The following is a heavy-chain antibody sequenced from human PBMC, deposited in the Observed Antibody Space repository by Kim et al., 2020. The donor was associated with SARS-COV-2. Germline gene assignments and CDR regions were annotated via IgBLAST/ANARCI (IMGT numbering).Heavy chain of an antibody. CDR1: GFTFSSYA. CDR2: ISYDGSNK. D-gene: IGHD3-22*01. Sequence: GGSLRLSCAASGFTFSSYAMHWVRQAPGKGLEWVAVISYDGSNKYYADSVKGRFTISRDNSKNTLYLQMNSLRAEDTAVYYCARDWASSSSGYYVWAWYFDYWGQGTLVTVSS. V-gene: IGHV3-30*04. J-gene: IGHJ4*02. CDR3: ARDWASSSSGYYVWAWYFDY.